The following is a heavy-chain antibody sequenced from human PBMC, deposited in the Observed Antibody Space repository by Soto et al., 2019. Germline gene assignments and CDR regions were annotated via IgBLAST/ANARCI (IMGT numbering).Heavy chain of an antibody. V-gene: IGHV3-74*02. CDR2: INSDGSST. CDR1: GYTFSSYW. CDR3: ARVGSGSYYKAPRYFDY. D-gene: IGHD3-10*01. Sequence: VQLVQSGAEVKKPGASVKVSCKASGYTFSSYWMHWVRQAPGKGLVWVSRINSDGSSTSYADSVKGRFTISRDNAKNTLYLQMNSLRAEDTAVYYCARVGSGSYYKAPRYFDYWGQGTLVTVSS. J-gene: IGHJ4*02.